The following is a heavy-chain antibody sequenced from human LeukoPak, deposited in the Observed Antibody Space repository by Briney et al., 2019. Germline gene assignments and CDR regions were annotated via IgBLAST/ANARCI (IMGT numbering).Heavy chain of an antibody. CDR3: ARDREYQHHPKYYYYGMDV. V-gene: IGHV3-30-3*01. D-gene: IGHD2-2*01. J-gene: IGHJ6*02. CDR1: GSTFSGYA. CDR2: ISYDGSNK. Sequence: GRSLRLSCAASGSTFSGYAMHWVRQAPGKGLEWVAVISYDGSNKYYADSVKGRFTISRDNSKNTLYLQMNSLRAEDTAVYYCARDREYQHHPKYYYYGMDVWGQGTTVTVSS.